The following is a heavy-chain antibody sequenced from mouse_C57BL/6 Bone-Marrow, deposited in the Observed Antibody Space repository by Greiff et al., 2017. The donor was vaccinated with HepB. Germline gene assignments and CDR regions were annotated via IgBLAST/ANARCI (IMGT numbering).Heavy chain of an antibody. CDR1: GYAFSSSW. V-gene: IGHV1-82*01. J-gene: IGHJ2*01. Sequence: QVQLQQSGPELVKPGASVKISCKASGYAFSSSWMNWVKQRPGKGLEWIGRIYPGDGDTNYNGKFKGKATLTADKSSSTAYMQRSSLTSEDSAVYFCARGGLRRRVYFDYWGQGTTLTVSS. CDR3: ARGGLRRRVYFDY. D-gene: IGHD2-2*01. CDR2: IYPGDGDT.